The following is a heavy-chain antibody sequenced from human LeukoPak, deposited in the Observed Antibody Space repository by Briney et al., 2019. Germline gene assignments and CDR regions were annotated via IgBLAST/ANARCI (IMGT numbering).Heavy chain of an antibody. CDR2: IYTSGST. D-gene: IGHD3-10*01. V-gene: IGHV4-4*07. Sequence: SETLSLTCTVSGGSISSYYWSWIRQPAGKGLEWIGRIYTSGSTNYNPSLKSRVTMSVDTSKNQFSLKLSSVTAADTAVYYCARDYYGSGSYYNPWYYYYCMDVWGKGTTVTVSS. CDR1: GGSISSYY. CDR3: ARDYYGSGSYYNPWYYYYCMDV. J-gene: IGHJ6*03.